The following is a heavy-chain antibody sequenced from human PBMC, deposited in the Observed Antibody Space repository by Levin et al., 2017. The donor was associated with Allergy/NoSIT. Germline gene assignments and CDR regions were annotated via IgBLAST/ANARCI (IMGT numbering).Heavy chain of an antibody. CDR1: GFTFGDYA. V-gene: IGHV3-49*04. J-gene: IGHJ5*02. CDR2: IRSKAFGGTT. D-gene: IGHD6-13*01. Sequence: PGGSLRLSCTTSGFTFGDYAVSWVRQAPGQGLDWVGFIRSKAFGGTTEYAASVTGRFTISRDDSKSIAYLQMNSLKTEDTALYYCTKGAYSSSWAWGQGTLVTVSA. CDR3: TKGAYSSSWA.